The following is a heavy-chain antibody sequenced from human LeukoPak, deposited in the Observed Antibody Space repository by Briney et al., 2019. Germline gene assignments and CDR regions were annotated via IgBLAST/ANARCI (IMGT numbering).Heavy chain of an antibody. CDR1: GYTFTNYA. CDR3: ARERRSSSPGEQQLVRAFDI. J-gene: IGHJ3*02. V-gene: IGHV7-4-1*02. CDR2: INTNTGNP. D-gene: IGHD6-13*01. Sequence: ASVKVSCKASGYTFTNYAMNWVRQAPGQGLEWTGWINTNTGNPTYAQGFTGRFVFSLDTSVSTAYLQISSLKAEDTAMYYCARERRSSSPGEQQLVRAFDIWGQGTMVTVSS.